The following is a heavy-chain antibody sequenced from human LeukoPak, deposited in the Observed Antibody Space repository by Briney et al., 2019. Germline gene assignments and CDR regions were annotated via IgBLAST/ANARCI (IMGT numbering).Heavy chain of an antibody. J-gene: IGHJ4*02. V-gene: IGHV4-59*08. Sequence: SETLSLTCTVSGGSISSYYWSWIRQPPGKGLEWIGYIYYSGSTNYNPSLKSRVTISVDTSKNQFSLKLSPVTAADTAVYYCARLNYYDSSAGYWGQGTLVTVSS. D-gene: IGHD3-22*01. CDR1: GGSISSYY. CDR2: IYYSGST. CDR3: ARLNYYDSSAGY.